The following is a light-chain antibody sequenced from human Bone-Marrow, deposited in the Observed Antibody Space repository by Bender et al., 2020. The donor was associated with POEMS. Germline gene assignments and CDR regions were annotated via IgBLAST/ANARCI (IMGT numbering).Light chain of an antibody. J-gene: IGLJ3*02. V-gene: IGLV2-23*01. Sequence: QSALTQPASVSGSPGQSITISCTGYVGGFMTFSWYQQYPGKAPRVIIFEGNERPSGVSNRFSGSKSGNAASLTIPGLQAEAEADYYCCSYLGSKVVFGGGTKLTV. CDR3: CSYLGSKVV. CDR2: EGN. CDR1: VGGFMT.